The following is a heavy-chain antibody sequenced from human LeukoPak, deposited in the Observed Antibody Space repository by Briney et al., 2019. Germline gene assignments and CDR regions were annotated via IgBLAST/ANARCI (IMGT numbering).Heavy chain of an antibody. CDR3: ARDDLDFTGVSTVVTQTPEPGGY. D-gene: IGHD4-23*01. CDR1: GYTFTSYG. J-gene: IGHJ4*02. Sequence: ASVKVSCKASGYTFTSYGISWVRQAPGQGLEWMGWISAYNGNTNYAQKLQGRVTMTTDTSTSTAYMELRSLRSDDTAVYYCARDDLDFTGVSTVVTQTPEPGGYWGQGTLVTVSS. CDR2: ISAYNGNT. V-gene: IGHV1-18*01.